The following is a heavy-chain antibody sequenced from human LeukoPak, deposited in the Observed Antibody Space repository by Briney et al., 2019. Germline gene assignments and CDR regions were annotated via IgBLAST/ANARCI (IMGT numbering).Heavy chain of an antibody. V-gene: IGHV3-15*07. J-gene: IGHJ4*02. Sequence: GGSLRLSCAASDCTLSNAWMNWVRQAPGKGLEWVGRIKSNSDGGTTNYAAPVKGRFAISRDDSKNTLYLQMNSLKTEDTAMYYCFTEVPGGGYWGQGTLVTVSS. D-gene: IGHD3-16*01. CDR2: IKSNSDGGTT. CDR3: FTEVPGGGY. CDR1: DCTLSNAW.